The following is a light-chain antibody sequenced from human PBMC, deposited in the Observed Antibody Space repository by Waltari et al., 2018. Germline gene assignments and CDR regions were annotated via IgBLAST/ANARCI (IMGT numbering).Light chain of an antibody. CDR2: DGS. Sequence: QPPLTKPASCSGSLGKPIPTPSPGTSRNVGSYNLFSWYQQHPGKPPKLMIYDGSKRTSGVSNRFSGSKSGNTASLTISGLQAEDEADYYCCSYAGISSVVFGGGTKLTVL. J-gene: IGLJ2*01. CDR3: CSYAGISSVV. CDR1: SRNVGSYNL. V-gene: IGLV2-23*01.